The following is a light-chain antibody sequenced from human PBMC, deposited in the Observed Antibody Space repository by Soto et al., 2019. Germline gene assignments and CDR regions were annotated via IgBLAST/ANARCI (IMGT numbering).Light chain of an antibody. J-gene: IGKJ4*01. CDR3: QQHSSSPLT. Sequence: EIVLTQSPGTLSLSPGERATLSCRASQSVSSAYLAWYQQKPGQAPRLLIYGASSRASGIPDRFSGSGSGTDFTLTISRLEPEDFAVYYCQQHSSSPLTFGGGTKVEIK. CDR2: GAS. V-gene: IGKV3-20*01. CDR1: QSVSSAY.